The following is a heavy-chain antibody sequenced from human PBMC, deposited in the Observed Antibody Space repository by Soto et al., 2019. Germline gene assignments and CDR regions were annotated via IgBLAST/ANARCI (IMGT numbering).Heavy chain of an antibody. CDR2: IIGSGGST. Sequence: GGSLRLSCAASGFTFSSYAMSWVRQAPGKGLEWVSAIIGSGGSTYYADSVKGRFTISRDNSKNTLYLQMNSLRAEDAVVYYCAKDGPSIAAHLDYWGQGTLVTVSS. D-gene: IGHD6-6*01. J-gene: IGHJ4*02. CDR1: GFTFSSYA. CDR3: AKDGPSIAAHLDY. V-gene: IGHV3-23*01.